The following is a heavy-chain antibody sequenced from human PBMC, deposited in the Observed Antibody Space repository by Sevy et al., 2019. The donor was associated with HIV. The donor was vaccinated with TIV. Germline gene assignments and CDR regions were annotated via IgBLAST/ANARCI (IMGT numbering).Heavy chain of an antibody. D-gene: IGHD2-2*01. Sequence: GGSLRLSCAASGFIFSNYSMNWVRQAPGKGLEWVSSISGRSSYIYNADSVKGRFTISRDNAENSLYLQMNSLRAEDTAVYYCARVLRVVRIDYFDYWGQGTLVTVSS. CDR2: ISGRSSYI. CDR1: GFIFSNYS. J-gene: IGHJ4*02. CDR3: ARVLRVVRIDYFDY. V-gene: IGHV3-21*01.